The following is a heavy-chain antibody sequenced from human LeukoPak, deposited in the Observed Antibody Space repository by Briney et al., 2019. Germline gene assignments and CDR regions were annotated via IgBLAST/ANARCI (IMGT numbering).Heavy chain of an antibody. CDR2: ISSSSSYI. Sequence: GGSLRLSCAASGFTFSSYSMNWVRQAPGKGLEWVSSISSSSSYIFYADSVKGRFTISRDNAKNSLYLQMNSLRAEDTAVYYCARGPGGWFGELLPIDYWGQGTLVTVSS. CDR3: ARGPGGWFGELLPIDY. CDR1: GFTFSSYS. D-gene: IGHD3-10*01. V-gene: IGHV3-21*01. J-gene: IGHJ4*02.